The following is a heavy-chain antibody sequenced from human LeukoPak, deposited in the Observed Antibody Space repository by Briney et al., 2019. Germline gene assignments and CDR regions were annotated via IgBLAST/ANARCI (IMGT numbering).Heavy chain of an antibody. V-gene: IGHV3-53*01. D-gene: IGHD1-14*01. CDR3: AKDLTQTVFRPYGMDV. J-gene: IGHJ6*02. CDR2: IYSGGST. Sequence: GGSLRLSCAASGFTVSSNYMSWVRQAPGKGLEWVSVIYSGGSTYYADSVKGRFTISRHNSKNTLYLQMNSLRAEDTAVCYCAKDLTQTVFRPYGMDVWGQGTTVTVSS. CDR1: GFTVSSNY.